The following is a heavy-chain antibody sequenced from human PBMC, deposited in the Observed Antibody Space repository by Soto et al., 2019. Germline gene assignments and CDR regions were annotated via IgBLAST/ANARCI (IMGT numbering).Heavy chain of an antibody. V-gene: IGHV5-51*01. Sequence: GESLKISCEASGYSFTFYWIAWVRQLPGKGLEWMGIIYPDDSDTRYSPSFQGQVAISADKSINTAYLQWSSLKASDTAMYYCARHSGIAVDGTHWGQGTLVTVSS. J-gene: IGHJ1*01. D-gene: IGHD6-13*01. CDR3: ARHSGIAVDGTH. CDR1: GYSFTFYW. CDR2: IYPDDSDT.